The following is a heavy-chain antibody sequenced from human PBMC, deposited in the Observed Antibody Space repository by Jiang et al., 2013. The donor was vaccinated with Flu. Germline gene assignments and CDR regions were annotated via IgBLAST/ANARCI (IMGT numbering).Heavy chain of an antibody. J-gene: IGHJ4*02. V-gene: IGHV4-39*01. D-gene: IGHD1-26*01. CDR3: ARHRDSGSYQFDY. Sequence: LLKPSETLSLTCTVSGGSISSGGYFWGWIRQPPGKGLEWIGSILYSGITYYDPSLKSRVTISVETSKNQFSLKLTSATAADTAVYYCARHRDSGSYQFDYWGQGTLVTVSS. CDR2: ILYSGIT. CDR1: GGSISSGGYF.